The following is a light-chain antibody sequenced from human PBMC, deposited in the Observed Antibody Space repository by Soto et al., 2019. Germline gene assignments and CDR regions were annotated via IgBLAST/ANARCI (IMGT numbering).Light chain of an antibody. CDR3: QQYGSSPLT. CDR1: QSISGRY. CDR2: DAS. V-gene: IGKV3-20*01. Sequence: ETVLTQSPGTLSLSPGESASLSCRASQSISGRYLAWYQQKPGQAPRLLIYDASSRATGIPDRFSGSGSGTDFILTISRLEPEDFAVYYCQQYGSSPLTFGVGTKVEIK. J-gene: IGKJ4*01.